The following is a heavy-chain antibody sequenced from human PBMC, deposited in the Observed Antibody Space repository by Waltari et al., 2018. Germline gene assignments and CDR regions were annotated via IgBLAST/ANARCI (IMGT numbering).Heavy chain of an antibody. J-gene: IGHJ4*02. Sequence: QLQLQESGPGLVKPSETLSLTCPVSGGSISSSSYYWGWIRQPPGKGLEWIGSIYYSGSTYYNPSLKSRVTISVDTSKNQFSLKLSSVTAADTAVYYCARLIAAAPRHHLGGRVDYWGQGTLVTVSS. D-gene: IGHD6-13*01. CDR3: ARLIAAAPRHHLGGRVDY. CDR2: IYYSGST. V-gene: IGHV4-39*01. CDR1: GGSISSSSYY.